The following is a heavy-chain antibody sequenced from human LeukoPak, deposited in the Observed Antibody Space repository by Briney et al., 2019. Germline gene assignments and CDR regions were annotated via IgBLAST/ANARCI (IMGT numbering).Heavy chain of an antibody. Sequence: GGSLRLSCAASGFTFSSYAMSWVRQAPGKGLEWVSAISGSGGSTYYADSVKGRFTISRDNSKNTLYLQMNSLRAEYTAVYYCARVGLGYCSSTSCPIGFDYWGQGTLVTVSS. CDR1: GFTFSSYA. J-gene: IGHJ4*02. V-gene: IGHV3-23*01. CDR2: ISGSGGST. D-gene: IGHD2-2*01. CDR3: ARVGLGYCSSTSCPIGFDY.